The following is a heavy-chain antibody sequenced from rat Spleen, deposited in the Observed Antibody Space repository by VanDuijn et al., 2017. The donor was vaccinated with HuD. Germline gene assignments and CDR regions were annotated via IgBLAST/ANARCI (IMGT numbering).Heavy chain of an antibody. CDR3: ERLGWDFMDA. Sequence: EVQLVESGGGLVQPGGSLKLSCEASGFIFNRYYMVWVRQAPTKGLEWVAYISTAGSNTYYRDSVRGRFTISRDNVKSTLYLQMDSLRSEDTATYYVERLGWDFMDAWVQGASVTVSS. CDR2: ISTAGSNT. J-gene: IGHJ4*01. V-gene: IGHV5-25*01. CDR1: GFIFNRYY. D-gene: IGHD1-6*01.